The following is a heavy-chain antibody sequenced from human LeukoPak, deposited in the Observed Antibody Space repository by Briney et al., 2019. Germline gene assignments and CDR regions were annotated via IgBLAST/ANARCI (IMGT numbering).Heavy chain of an antibody. CDR1: GGSISTYY. D-gene: IGHD6-13*01. V-gene: IGHV4-59*01. J-gene: IGHJ4*02. CDR2: INYSGST. Sequence: SETLSLTCTVSGGSISTYYWSWIRQAPGKGLEWIGYINYSGSTDYNPSLKSRVTISVDTSKNQLSLKMRSVTAADTAAYYCAREYSSFEYWGQGTLVTVSS. CDR3: AREYSSFEY.